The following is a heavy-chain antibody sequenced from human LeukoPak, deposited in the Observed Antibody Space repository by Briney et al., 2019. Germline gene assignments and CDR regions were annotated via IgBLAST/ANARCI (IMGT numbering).Heavy chain of an antibody. CDR2: IYRSGST. V-gene: IGHV4-38-2*02. Sequence: SETLSLTCTVSGYSISSGYYWGWIRQSPGKGLEWIATIYRSGSTYYNPSLKSRVTISVDTSKNQFSLKLSSVTAADTAVYYCARDGTNWFDPWGQGTLVTVSS. CDR1: GYSISSGYY. CDR3: ARDGTNWFDP. J-gene: IGHJ5*02.